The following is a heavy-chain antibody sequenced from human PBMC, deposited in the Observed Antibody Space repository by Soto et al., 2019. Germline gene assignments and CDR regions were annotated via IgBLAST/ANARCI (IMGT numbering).Heavy chain of an antibody. CDR1: GFTFSSYG. CDR2: ISYDGTNK. V-gene: IGHV3-30*18. Sequence: PGGSLRLSCAASGFTFSSYGMHWVRQAPGKGLEWVAVISYDGTNKYYAGSVKGLFTISRDNSKNTLYLQMNSLRAEDTAVYYCAKETGSGLYYYYGMDAWGQGTTVTVSS. J-gene: IGHJ6*02. CDR3: AKETGSGLYYYYGMDA. D-gene: IGHD3-3*01.